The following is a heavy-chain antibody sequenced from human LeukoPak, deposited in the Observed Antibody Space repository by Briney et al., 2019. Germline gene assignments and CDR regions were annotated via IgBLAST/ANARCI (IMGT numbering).Heavy chain of an antibody. J-gene: IGHJ4*02. D-gene: IGHD5-24*01. CDR3: ARHRSPRWLQYLCYFDY. V-gene: IGHV4-39*01. Sequence: PSETLSLTCTVSGGSISSSSYYWGWIRQPPGKGLEWIGRIYYSGSTYYNPSLKSRVTISVDTSKNQFSLKLSSVTAADTAVYYCARHRSPRWLQYLCYFDYWGQGTLVTVSS. CDR2: IYYSGST. CDR1: GGSISSSSYY.